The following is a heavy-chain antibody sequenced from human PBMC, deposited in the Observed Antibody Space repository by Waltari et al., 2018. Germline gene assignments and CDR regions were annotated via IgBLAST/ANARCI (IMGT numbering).Heavy chain of an antibody. V-gene: IGHV4-38-2*02. CDR2: IYQSGNT. D-gene: IGHD2-2*01. Sequence: QVQLQESGPGLVKPSETLSLTCAVSGDSISSSYYWGWIRQPPGKGLEWLGSIYQSGNTYYNPSLKSRVTISIDTPQNQFSLKVISVTAADTAVYYCARDPRYCSTSNCYPRWFAPWGQGTLVTVSS. CDR3: ARDPRYCSTSNCYPRWFAP. CDR1: GDSISSSYY. J-gene: IGHJ5*02.